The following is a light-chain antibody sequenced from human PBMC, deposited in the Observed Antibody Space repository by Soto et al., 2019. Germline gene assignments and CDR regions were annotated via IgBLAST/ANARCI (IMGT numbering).Light chain of an antibody. CDR2: GAS. V-gene: IGKV3-15*01. CDR3: QQYNNWPPWT. CDR1: QSVSSN. Sequence: EIVMTQSPATLSVSPGERATLSCRASQSVSSNLAWYQQKPGQAPRLLIYGASTRATGIPARFSCSGSGTEVTLTISSMQSEDFAVYYCQQYNNWPPWTFGQGTNVEIK. J-gene: IGKJ1*01.